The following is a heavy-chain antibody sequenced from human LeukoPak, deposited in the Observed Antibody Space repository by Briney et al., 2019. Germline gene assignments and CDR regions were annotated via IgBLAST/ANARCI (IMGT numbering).Heavy chain of an antibody. CDR3: ARESFAHYDSSGYYYVGYFDY. J-gene: IGHJ4*02. V-gene: IGHV4-61*02. Sequence: SQTLSLTCTVSGGSISSGSYYWSWIRQPAGKGLEWIGRIYTSGSTNYNPSLKSRVTISVDTSKNQFSLELSSVTAADTAVYYCARESFAHYDSSGYYYVGYFDYWGQGTLVTVSS. D-gene: IGHD3-22*01. CDR2: IYTSGST. CDR1: GGSISSGSYY.